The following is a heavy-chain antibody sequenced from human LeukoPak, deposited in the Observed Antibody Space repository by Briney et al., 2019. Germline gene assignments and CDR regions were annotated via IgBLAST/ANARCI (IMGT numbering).Heavy chain of an antibody. CDR1: GGTFSSYA. D-gene: IGHD3-10*01. J-gene: IGHJ6*02. CDR2: IIPIFGTA. CDR3: AIFLSGSGSDYGMDV. Sequence: ASVKVSCKASGGTFSSYAISWVRQAPGQGLEWMGGIIPIFGTANYAQKFQGRVTITADESTSTAYMELSSLRSEDTAVYYCAIFLSGSGSDYGMDVWGQGTTVTVSS. V-gene: IGHV1-69*13.